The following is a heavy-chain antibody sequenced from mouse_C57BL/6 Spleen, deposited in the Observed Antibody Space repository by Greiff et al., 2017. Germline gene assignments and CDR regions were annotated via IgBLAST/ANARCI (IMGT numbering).Heavy chain of an antibody. Sequence: QVQLQQPGTELVKPGASVKLSCKASGYTFTSYWMYWVKQRPGQGLEWIGNINPSNGGTNYNEKFKSKATLSVGKSSSTAYMQLSSLTSEDSAVYYCAKKGPERYGYFDVWGTGTTVTVSS. J-gene: IGHJ1*03. CDR1: GYTFTSYW. CDR3: AKKGPERYGYFDV. CDR2: INPSNGGT. V-gene: IGHV1-53*01.